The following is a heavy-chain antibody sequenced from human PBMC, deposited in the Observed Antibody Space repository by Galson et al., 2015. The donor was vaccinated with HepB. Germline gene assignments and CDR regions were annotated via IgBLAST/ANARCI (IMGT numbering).Heavy chain of an antibody. D-gene: IGHD3-3*01. CDR3: AGPYYDFWSGLN. V-gene: IGHV1-69*13. Sequence: SVKVSCKASGGTFSSYAISWVRQAPGQGLEWMGGIILIFGTANYAQKFQGRVTITADESTSTAYMELSSLRSEDTAVYYCAGPYYDFWSGLNWGQGTLVTVSS. CDR1: GGTFSSYA. J-gene: IGHJ4*02. CDR2: IILIFGTA.